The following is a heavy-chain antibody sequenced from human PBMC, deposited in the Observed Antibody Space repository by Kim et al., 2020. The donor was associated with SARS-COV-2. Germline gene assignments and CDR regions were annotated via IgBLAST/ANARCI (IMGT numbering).Heavy chain of an antibody. CDR2: ST. D-gene: IGHD1-26*01. Sequence: STVYADSVKRRFTISRDNSKNTLYLQRNSLRAEDTAVYYCAKGEAGATQAWGQGTLVTVSS. CDR3: AKGEAGATQA. J-gene: IGHJ5*02. V-gene: IGHV3-23*01.